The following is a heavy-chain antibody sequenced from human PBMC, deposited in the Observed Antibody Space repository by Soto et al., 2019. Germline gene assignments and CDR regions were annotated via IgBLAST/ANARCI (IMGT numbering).Heavy chain of an antibody. D-gene: IGHD1-1*01. V-gene: IGHV4-30-4*01. Sequence: PSETLSLTCTVSGGSISSGDYYWSWIRQPPGKGLEWIGYIYYSGSTLYNPSLKSRVTISVDKSKNQFSLKLSSVTAADTAVYYCARDQLEGNWFEPWGQGTLVTVSS. CDR2: IYYSGST. CDR1: GGSISSGDYY. J-gene: IGHJ5*02. CDR3: ARDQLEGNWFEP.